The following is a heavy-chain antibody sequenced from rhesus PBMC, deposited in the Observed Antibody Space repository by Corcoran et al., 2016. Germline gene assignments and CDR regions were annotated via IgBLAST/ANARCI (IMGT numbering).Heavy chain of an antibody. Sequence: QVQLQESGPGLVKPSETLSLTCAVSGGSVSSSNWWRWIRQPPGKGLEWIGYISGSSGSTYYNPSLKSRVTISTGTSKNQFSLKLSSVTAADTAVYYCARGQGKLEQRLFDYWGQGVLVTVSS. V-gene: IGHV4-65*01. CDR2: ISGSSGST. D-gene: IGHD1-20*01. CDR3: ARGQGKLEQRLFDY. CDR1: GGSVSSSNW. J-gene: IGHJ4*01.